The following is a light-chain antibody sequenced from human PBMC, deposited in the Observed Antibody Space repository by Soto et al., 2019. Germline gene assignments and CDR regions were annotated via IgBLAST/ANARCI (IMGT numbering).Light chain of an antibody. CDR3: QQRSNWPPT. CDR2: DAS. Sequence: EIVLKQSPATLSLSPGERATLSCRASQSVSSYLAWYQQKPGQAPRLLIYDASNRATGIPARFSGSGSGTDFTLTISSLEPEDFAVYYCQQRSNWPPTFGQGTKVDNK. J-gene: IGKJ1*01. CDR1: QSVSSY. V-gene: IGKV3-11*01.